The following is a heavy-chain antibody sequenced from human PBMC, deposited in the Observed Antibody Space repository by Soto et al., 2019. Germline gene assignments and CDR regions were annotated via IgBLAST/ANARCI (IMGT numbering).Heavy chain of an antibody. V-gene: IGHV1-69*01. D-gene: IGHD3-22*01. CDR1: GGTFANFI. Sequence: QVPLVQSGAEVKEPGSSVRVSCKASGGTFANFIMNWVRQTPGQGLEWMGGIVPMFGTPTYAEKFKGRLAISATGSTSTVYMELTSLRSDDTAVYYCARNGTYDSSLSQYSGMDVWGQGTTVTVS. CDR2: IVPMFGTP. J-gene: IGHJ6*02. CDR3: ARNGTYDSSLSQYSGMDV.